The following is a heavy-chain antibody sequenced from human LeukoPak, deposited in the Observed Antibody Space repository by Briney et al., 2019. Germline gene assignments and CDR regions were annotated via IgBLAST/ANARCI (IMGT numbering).Heavy chain of an antibody. CDR3: ARVGCGDYNAGCSYYYYYMDV. CDR2: ISYDGSNK. D-gene: IGHD4-17*01. CDR1: GFTFSSYA. J-gene: IGHJ6*03. Sequence: GRSLRLSCAASGFTFSSYAMHWVRQAPGKGLEWVAVISYDGSNKYYADSVKGRFTISRDNSKDTLYLQMNSLRAEDTAVYYCARVGCGDYNAGCSYYYYYMDVWGKGTTVTVSS. V-gene: IGHV3-30*01.